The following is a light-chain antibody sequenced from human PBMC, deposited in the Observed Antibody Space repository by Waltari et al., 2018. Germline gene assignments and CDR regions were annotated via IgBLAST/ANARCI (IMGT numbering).Light chain of an antibody. CDR3: CSYAGSGTWV. Sequence: QSALTQPASVSGSPGQSIPISCTGTTSAVGIYNYVSWYQQHPGKAPKVMIYEGSKRPSGVSNRFSGSKSGNTASLTISGLQAEDEADYYCCSYAGSGTWVFGGGTKLTVL. CDR1: TSAVGIYNY. V-gene: IGLV2-23*01. CDR2: EGS. J-gene: IGLJ3*02.